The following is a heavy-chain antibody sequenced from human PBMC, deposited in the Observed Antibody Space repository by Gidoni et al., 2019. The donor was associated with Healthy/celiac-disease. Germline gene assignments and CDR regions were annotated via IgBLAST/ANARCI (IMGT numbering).Heavy chain of an antibody. D-gene: IGHD6-19*01. CDR2: ISSSSSYI. CDR1: GFTFSSYS. V-gene: IGHV3-21*01. Sequence: EVQLVESGGGLVKPGGSLRLSCAASGFTFSSYSMNWVRQAPGKGLEWVSSISSSSSYIYYADSVKGRFTISRDNAKNSLYLQMNSLRAEDTAVYYCARASTSGWYYDDAFDIWGQGTMVTVSS. J-gene: IGHJ3*02. CDR3: ARASTSGWYYDDAFDI.